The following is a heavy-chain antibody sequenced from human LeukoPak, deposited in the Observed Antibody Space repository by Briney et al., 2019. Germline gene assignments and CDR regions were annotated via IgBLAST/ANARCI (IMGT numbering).Heavy chain of an antibody. J-gene: IGHJ4*02. CDR2: VRGSGCDK. D-gene: IGHD5-12*01. CDR1: GLTFSTYA. V-gene: IGHV3-23*01. Sequence: GGSLRLFCAVSGLTFSTYAMRWLRHAPGKGLEWVSAVRGSGCDKYYADSVKGRFTISRDNSKNTLYLQMNSLRAGDTSIYYCAKTSRGHSAYDSPSDYWGQGTLVTVSS. CDR3: AKTSRGHSAYDSPSDY.